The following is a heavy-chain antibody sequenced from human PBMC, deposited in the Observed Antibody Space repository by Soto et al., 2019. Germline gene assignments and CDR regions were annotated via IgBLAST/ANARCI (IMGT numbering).Heavy chain of an antibody. CDR3: AKESVVVITDY. D-gene: IGHD3-22*01. V-gene: IGHV3-30*18. CDR2: ISYDGSNK. CDR1: GFTFSSYG. Sequence: QVQLVDSGGGVVQPGRSLRLSCAASGFTFSSYGMHWVRQAPGKGLEWVAVISYDGSNKYYADSVKGRFTISRDNSKNTLYLQMNSLRAEDTDVYYCAKESVVVITDYWGQGTLVTVSS. J-gene: IGHJ4*02.